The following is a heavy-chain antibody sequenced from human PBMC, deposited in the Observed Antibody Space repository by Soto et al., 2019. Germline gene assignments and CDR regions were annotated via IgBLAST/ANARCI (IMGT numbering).Heavy chain of an antibody. J-gene: IGHJ4*02. D-gene: IGHD3-16*01. Sequence: QVQLQQWGAGLLKPSETLSLTCAVYGGSFSGYYWSWIRQPPGKGLEWIGEINHSGSTNYNPSLTSRVTISVDTSKNQFSLKLSSVTAADTAVYYCARGVQGWGVYYFDYWGQGTLVTVSS. CDR2: INHSGST. CDR3: ARGVQGWGVYYFDY. CDR1: GGSFSGYY. V-gene: IGHV4-34*01.